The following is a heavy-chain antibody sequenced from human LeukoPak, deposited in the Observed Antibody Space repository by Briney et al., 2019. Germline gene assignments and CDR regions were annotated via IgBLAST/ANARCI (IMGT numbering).Heavy chain of an antibody. D-gene: IGHD3-16*02. CDR2: IYYSGST. J-gene: IGHJ4*02. CDR1: GGSISSYY. CDR3: AAMYYDYVWGSYRHRGFDY. Sequence: SETLSLTCTVSGGSISSYYWSWIRQPPGKGPEWIGYIYYSGSTNYNPSLKSRVTISVDTSKNQFSLKLSSVTAADTAVYYCAAMYYDYVWGSYRHRGFDYWGQGTLVTVSS. V-gene: IGHV4-59*01.